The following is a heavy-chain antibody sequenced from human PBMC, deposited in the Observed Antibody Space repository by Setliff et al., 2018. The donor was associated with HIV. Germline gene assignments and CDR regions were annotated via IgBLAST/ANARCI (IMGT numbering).Heavy chain of an antibody. V-gene: IGHV3-53*01. CDR1: GGSVSRSDYY. J-gene: IGHJ6*02. D-gene: IGHD1-7*01. CDR2: IYAGGST. CDR3: ARGRNRNYVVYGMDV. Sequence: ETLSLTCTVSGGSVSRSDYYWSWIRQPAGGGLEWVSVIYAGGSTYYADSVKGRFTISRDNSKNMLYLQMDSLRAEDTAVYYCARGRNRNYVVYGMDVWGQGTTVTVSS.